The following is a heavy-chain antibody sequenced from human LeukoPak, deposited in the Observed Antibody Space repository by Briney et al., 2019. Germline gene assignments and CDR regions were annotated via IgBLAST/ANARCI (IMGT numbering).Heavy chain of an antibody. CDR2: ISYDGSNK. CDR3: ARDPPEYGDRFDY. V-gene: IGHV3-30*04. J-gene: IGHJ4*02. D-gene: IGHD4-17*01. Sequence: GGSLRLSCAASGFTFSSYAMHWVRQAPGKGLEWVAVISYDGSNKYYADSAKGRFTISRDNSKNTLYLQMNSLRAEDTAVYYCARDPPEYGDRFDYWGQGTLVTVSS. CDR1: GFTFSSYA.